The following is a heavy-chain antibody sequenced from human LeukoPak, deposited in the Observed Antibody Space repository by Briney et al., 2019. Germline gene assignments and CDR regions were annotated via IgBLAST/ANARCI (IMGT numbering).Heavy chain of an antibody. D-gene: IGHD5-24*01. CDR2: IYHSGST. CDR3: ARTSPWPENWFDP. CDR1: GGSISSGGYS. V-gene: IGHV4-30-2*01. Sequence: PSQTLSLTCAVSGGSISSGGYSWSWIRQPPGKGLEWIGNIYHSGSTYYNPSLESRVTISVDASKNQFSLNLNSVTAADTAVYYCARTSPWPENWFDPWGQGTLVTVSS. J-gene: IGHJ5*02.